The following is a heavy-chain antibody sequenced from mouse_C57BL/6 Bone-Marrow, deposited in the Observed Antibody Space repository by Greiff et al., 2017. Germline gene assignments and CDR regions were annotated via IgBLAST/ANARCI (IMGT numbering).Heavy chain of an antibody. V-gene: IGHV1-42*01. CDR1: GYSFTGYY. CDR3: ARWTGWYFDV. J-gene: IGHJ1*03. Sequence: EVQLQQSGPELVKPGASVKISCKASGYSFTGYYMTWVKQSPEKSLEWIGEINPSTGGTTYNQKFKAKATLTVDTSSSTAYMQLKSLTSEDSAVYYCARWTGWYFDVWGTGTTVTVSS. CDR2: INPSTGGT.